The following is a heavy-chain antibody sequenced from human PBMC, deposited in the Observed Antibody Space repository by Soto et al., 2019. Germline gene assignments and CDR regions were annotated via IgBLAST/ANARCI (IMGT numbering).Heavy chain of an antibody. CDR2: IYYSGST. J-gene: IGHJ6*02. Sequence: SETLSLTCTVSGGSISSYYWSWIRQPPGKELEWIGYIYYSGSTNYNPSLKSRVTIPVDTSKNQFSLKLSSVTAADTAVYYCARGDGYSNYYYYGMDVWGQGTTVTVSS. CDR1: GGSISSYY. V-gene: IGHV4-59*01. D-gene: IGHD4-4*01. CDR3: ARGDGYSNYYYYGMDV.